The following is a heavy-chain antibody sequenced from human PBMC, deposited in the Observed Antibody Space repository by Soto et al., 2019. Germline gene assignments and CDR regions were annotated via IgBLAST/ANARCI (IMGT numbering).Heavy chain of an antibody. CDR3: ATNNRASYHFDY. CDR2: IIPLFGTT. J-gene: IGHJ4*02. V-gene: IGHV1-69*13. D-gene: IGHD3-16*02. Sequence: AASVKVSCKAFGGTFSSYAISWVRQAPGQGLEWMGGIIPLFGTTNYAPKFQGRVAITADERARTAYMDLSSLKSEDTAVYYCATNNRASYHFDYWGQGTLVTVSS. CDR1: GGTFSSYA.